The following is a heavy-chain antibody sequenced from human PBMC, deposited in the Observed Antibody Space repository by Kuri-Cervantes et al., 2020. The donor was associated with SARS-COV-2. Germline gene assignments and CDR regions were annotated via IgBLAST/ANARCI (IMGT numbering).Heavy chain of an antibody. D-gene: IGHD2-2*02. CDR2: ISAYNGNT. V-gene: IGHV1-18*04. CDR3: ARIGDIVVVPATIKDRGECDY. Sequence: AAVKVSCKASGYTFTGYYMHWVRQAPGQGLEWMGWISAYNGNTNYAQKLQGRVTMTTDTSTSTAYMELRSLRSDDTAVYYCARIGDIVVVPATIKDRGECDYWGQGTLVTVSS. J-gene: IGHJ4*02. CDR1: GYTFTGYY.